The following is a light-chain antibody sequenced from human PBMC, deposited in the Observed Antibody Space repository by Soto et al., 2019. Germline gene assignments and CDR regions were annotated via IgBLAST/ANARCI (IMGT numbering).Light chain of an antibody. CDR3: MSYTTSSTYV. J-gene: IGLJ1*01. Sequence: QSALTQPASVSGSPGQSMTISCTGTSSDVGGYNYVSWYQQHPGKAPKLMLSDVSNRPSGVSNRFSASKSGNTASLTISGLQTEDEADYYCMSYTTSSTYVFGTGTKLTVL. CDR1: SSDVGGYNY. CDR2: DVS. V-gene: IGLV2-14*03.